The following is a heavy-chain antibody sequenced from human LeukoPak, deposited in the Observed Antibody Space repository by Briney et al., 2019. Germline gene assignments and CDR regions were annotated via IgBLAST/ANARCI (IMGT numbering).Heavy chain of an antibody. CDR1: GGSISSYY. V-gene: IGHV4-59*08. CDR2: IYYSGST. Sequence: SETLSLTCTVSGGSISSYYWSWIRQPPGKGLEWIGYIYYSGSTNYNPSLKSRVTISVDTSKNQFSLKLSSVTAADTAVYYCVRHFEYGDYAPFDYWGQGALVTVSS. D-gene: IGHD4-17*01. J-gene: IGHJ4*02. CDR3: VRHFEYGDYAPFDY.